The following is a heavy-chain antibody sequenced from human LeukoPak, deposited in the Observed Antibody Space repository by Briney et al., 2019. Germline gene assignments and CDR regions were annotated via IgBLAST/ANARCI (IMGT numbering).Heavy chain of an antibody. CDR1: GFTFSPYG. CDR3: ARVRATVTTFDP. CDR2: IPNDGGNT. D-gene: IGHD4-17*01. V-gene: IGHV3-30*03. Sequence: GGSLRLSCVASGFTFSPYGMQWVRQAPGRTLEWVAVIPNDGGNTYYADSVKGRFTVSRDNSKNTLYLQMNSLRAEDTAVYYCARVRATVTTFDPWGQGTLVTVSS. J-gene: IGHJ5*02.